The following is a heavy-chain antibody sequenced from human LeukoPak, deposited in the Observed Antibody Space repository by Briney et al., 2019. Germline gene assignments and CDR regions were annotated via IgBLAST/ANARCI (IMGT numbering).Heavy chain of an antibody. CDR3: ARGVSGSQFDY. V-gene: IGHV3-53*01. CDR1: GFTVSSDY. Sequence: GGSLRLSCAASGFTVSSDYMSWVRQAPGKGLEWVSVIYSGGRTYHVDSVKGRFTISRDNSKNMVYFQMNSLRVEDTAVYYCARGVSGSQFDYWGQGFLVTVSS. D-gene: IGHD1-26*01. CDR2: IYSGGRT. J-gene: IGHJ4*02.